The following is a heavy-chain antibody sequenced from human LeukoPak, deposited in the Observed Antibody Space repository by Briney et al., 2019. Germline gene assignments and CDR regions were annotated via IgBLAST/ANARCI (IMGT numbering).Heavy chain of an antibody. J-gene: IGHJ4*02. CDR2: IYSGGNT. Sequence: PGGSLRLSCAASGFTVSSNYMNWVRQAPGKGLEWVSVIYSGGNTYYADSVKGRFIISRDNSKNTLYLQMNSLRVEDTAVYYRARGHSGRYFASDYWGQGTLVTVSS. CDR3: ARGHSGRYFASDY. D-gene: IGHD1-26*01. CDR1: GFTVSSNY. V-gene: IGHV3-66*01.